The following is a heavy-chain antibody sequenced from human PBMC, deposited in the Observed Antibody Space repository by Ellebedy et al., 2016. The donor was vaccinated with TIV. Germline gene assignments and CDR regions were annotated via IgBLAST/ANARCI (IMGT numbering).Heavy chain of an antibody. CDR2: TYYRSNWYN. Sequence: SQTLSLTCAISGDSVSSNSAAWNWIRQSPSGGLEWLGRTYYRSNWYNDYALTVKGRINVNPDTVNDQFSLQLNSVTHEDTAVYYCARQRSDSETYGGLDVWGQGTTVTVSS. CDR1: GDSVSSNSAA. J-gene: IGHJ6*02. D-gene: IGHD3-10*01. CDR3: ARQRSDSETYGGLDV. V-gene: IGHV6-1*01.